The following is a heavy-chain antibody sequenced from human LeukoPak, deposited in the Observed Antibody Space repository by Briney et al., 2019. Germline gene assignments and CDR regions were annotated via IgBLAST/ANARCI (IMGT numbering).Heavy chain of an antibody. V-gene: IGHV3-30*03. CDR2: VSYDGSNK. D-gene: IGHD3-3*02. CDR3: ASLSRGDAFDI. Sequence: PGRSLRLSCAASGFTFSSYGMHWVRQAPGKGLEWVAVVSYDGSNKYYADSVKGRFTISRDNSKNTLYLQMNSLRAEDTAVYYCASLSRGDAFDIWGQGTMVTVSS. CDR1: GFTFSSYG. J-gene: IGHJ3*02.